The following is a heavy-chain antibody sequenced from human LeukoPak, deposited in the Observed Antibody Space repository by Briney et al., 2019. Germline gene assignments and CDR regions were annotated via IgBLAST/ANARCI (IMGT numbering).Heavy chain of an antibody. CDR2: IYTSGST. V-gene: IGHV4-4*07. J-gene: IGHJ6*03. CDR3: ARGLRDYYYYYMDV. CDR1: GVSISSYY. Sequence: SETLSLTCTVSGVSISSYYWSWLRQPAGKGLEWIGRIYTSGSTNYNPSLKSRVTMSVDTSKNQFSLKLSSVTAADTAVYYCARGLRDYYYYYMDVWGKGTTVTVSS.